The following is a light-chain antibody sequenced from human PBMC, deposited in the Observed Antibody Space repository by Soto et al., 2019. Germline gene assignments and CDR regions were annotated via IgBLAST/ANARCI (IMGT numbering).Light chain of an antibody. V-gene: IGKV3-20*01. J-gene: IGKJ1*01. Sequence: EIVLTQSPGTLSLSPGEIATLSCRASQSVSSAYLAGYQHKPGQPPTLLIYAASSRVTGIPDRFSGRGSGKDFTLTSSRLETEDFAVYYCQQYGSSSTWTFGQVTKVEI. CDR3: QQYGSSSTWT. CDR1: QSVSSAY. CDR2: AAS.